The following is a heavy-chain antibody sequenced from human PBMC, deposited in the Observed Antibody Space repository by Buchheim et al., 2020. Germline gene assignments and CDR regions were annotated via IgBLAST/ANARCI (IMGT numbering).Heavy chain of an antibody. J-gene: IGHJ1*01. Sequence: EVQLLESGGGLVQPGGSLRLSCAASGFTFSSYAMSWVRQAPGKGLEWVSAISGSGGSPSYAASVKGRLTISRDNSKNKLYLQMNSLRAEDTAVYYCAKGELVITSKHEYFQHWGQGTL. CDR3: AKGELVITSKHEYFQH. D-gene: IGHD3-22*01. CDR2: ISGSGGSP. CDR1: GFTFSSYA. V-gene: IGHV3-23*01.